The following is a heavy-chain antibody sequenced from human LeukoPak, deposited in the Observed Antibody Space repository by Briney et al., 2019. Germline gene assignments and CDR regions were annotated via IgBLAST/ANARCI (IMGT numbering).Heavy chain of an antibody. Sequence: GGSLRLSCAASGFTFSSYAMSWVRQAPGKGLEWVSAISGSGGSTYYADSVKGRFTISRDNSKNTLYLQMNSLRDEDTAVYYCAKASGDYGYYFDYWGQGTLVTVSS. CDR1: GFTFSSYA. V-gene: IGHV3-23*01. J-gene: IGHJ4*02. D-gene: IGHD4-17*01. CDR2: ISGSGGST. CDR3: AKASGDYGYYFDY.